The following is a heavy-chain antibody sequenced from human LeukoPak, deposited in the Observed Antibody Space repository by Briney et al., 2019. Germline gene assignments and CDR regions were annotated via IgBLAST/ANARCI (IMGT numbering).Heavy chain of an antibody. CDR2: IRYDGSNK. J-gene: IGHJ3*02. Sequence: GGSLRLSCAASGFTFSSYGMHWVRQAPGKGLEWVAFIRYDGSNKYYADSVKGRFTISRDNSKNTLYLQMNSLRAEDTAVYYCAKDLPYGSGKNDPFDIWGQGTMVTVSS. V-gene: IGHV3-30*02. D-gene: IGHD3-10*01. CDR1: GFTFSSYG. CDR3: AKDLPYGSGKNDPFDI.